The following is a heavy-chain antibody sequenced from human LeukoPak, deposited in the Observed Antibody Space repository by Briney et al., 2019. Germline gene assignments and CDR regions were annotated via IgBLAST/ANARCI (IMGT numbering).Heavy chain of an antibody. Sequence: PGGSLRLSCTASGFTFGDYAMSWIRQAPGKGLEWVGFIRSKAYGETADYAASVKGRFTTSRDDSKAIAYLQMNSLKTEDTAVYHCTRDRGAYNLYDYWGQGTLATVSS. CDR1: GFTFGDYA. CDR3: TRDRGAYNLYDY. J-gene: IGHJ4*02. D-gene: IGHD1-1*01. V-gene: IGHV3-49*03. CDR2: IRSKAYGETA.